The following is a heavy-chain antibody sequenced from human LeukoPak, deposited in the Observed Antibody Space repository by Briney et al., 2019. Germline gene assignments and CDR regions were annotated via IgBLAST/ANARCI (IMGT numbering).Heavy chain of an antibody. D-gene: IGHD3-22*01. V-gene: IGHV3-30*19. CDR1: GFTFSSYG. Sequence: GGSLRLSCAASGFTFSSYGMHWVRQAPGKGLEWVAVIWYDGSNKYYADSVKGRFTISRDNSKNTLYLQMNSLRAEDTAVYYCARAEYYDSSGHPDYWGQGTLVTVSS. J-gene: IGHJ4*02. CDR2: IWYDGSNK. CDR3: ARAEYYDSSGHPDY.